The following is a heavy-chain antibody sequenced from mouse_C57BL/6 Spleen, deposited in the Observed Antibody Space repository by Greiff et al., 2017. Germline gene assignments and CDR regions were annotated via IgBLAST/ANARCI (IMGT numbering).Heavy chain of an antibody. D-gene: IGHD2-2*01. Sequence: EVKLMESGPELVKPGASVKIPCKASGYTFTDYNMDWVKQSHGKSLEWIGDINPNNGGTIYNQKFKGKATLTVDKSSSTAYMELRSLTSEDTAVYYCARVWLRRVLPMDYWGQGTSVTVSS. CDR3: ARVWLRRVLPMDY. J-gene: IGHJ4*01. CDR2: INPNNGGT. V-gene: IGHV1-18*01. CDR1: GYTFTDYN.